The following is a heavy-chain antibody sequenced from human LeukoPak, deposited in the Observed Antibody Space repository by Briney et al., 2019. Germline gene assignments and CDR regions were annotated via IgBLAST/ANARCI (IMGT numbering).Heavy chain of an antibody. J-gene: IGHJ3*02. CDR1: GYSISSGYY. Sequence: SETLSLTCTVSGYSISSGYYWGWIRQPPGKGLEWIGSIYYSGSTYYNPSLKSRVTISVDTSKNQFSLKLSSVTAADTAVYYCARDPPISAFDIWGQGTMVTVSS. CDR2: IYYSGST. D-gene: IGHD3-3*01. V-gene: IGHV4-38-2*02. CDR3: ARDPPISAFDI.